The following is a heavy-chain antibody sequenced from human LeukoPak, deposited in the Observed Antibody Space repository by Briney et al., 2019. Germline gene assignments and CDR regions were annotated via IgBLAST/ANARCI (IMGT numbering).Heavy chain of an antibody. CDR2: IYSGGST. CDR3: ARPTVTSSYYYYYYMDV. V-gene: IGHV3-66*01. Sequence: PGGSLRLSCAVSGFTVSSHYMNWVRQAPGKGLEWVSVIYSGGSTYYADSVKGRFTISRDNSKNTLFLQVNSLRAEDTAVYYCARPTVTSSYYYYYYMDVWGKGTTVTVSS. CDR1: GFTVSSHY. D-gene: IGHD4-17*01. J-gene: IGHJ6*03.